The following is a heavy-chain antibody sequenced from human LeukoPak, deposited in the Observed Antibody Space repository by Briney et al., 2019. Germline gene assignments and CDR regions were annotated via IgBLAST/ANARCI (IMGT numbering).Heavy chain of an antibody. D-gene: IGHD4-11*01. V-gene: IGHV3-30*02. CDR3: ARVATVSYYYYMDV. Sequence: GGSLRLSCAASGFIFTNYCMHWVRQAPGKGLEWVAFIRYDESNTFYADSVKGRFTISRDNSKNTLYLQMNSLRAEDTAVYYCARVATVSYYYYMDVWGRGATVTVSS. CDR1: GFIFTNYC. J-gene: IGHJ6*03. CDR2: IRYDESNT.